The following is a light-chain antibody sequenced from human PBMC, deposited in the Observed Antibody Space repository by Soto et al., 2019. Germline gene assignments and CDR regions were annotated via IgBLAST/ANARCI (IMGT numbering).Light chain of an antibody. CDR2: GAS. V-gene: IGKV1-27*01. CDR3: HKYDSAPET. CDR1: QGISNS. Sequence: DIQMTQSPSSLSASVGDRVTITCRASQGISNSLAWYQHKPGEVPKRLIFGASTLQSGVPSRFSGSGSGTDFTLTISSLQLEDVETYYCHKYDSAPETFGPGTNVDIK. J-gene: IGKJ3*01.